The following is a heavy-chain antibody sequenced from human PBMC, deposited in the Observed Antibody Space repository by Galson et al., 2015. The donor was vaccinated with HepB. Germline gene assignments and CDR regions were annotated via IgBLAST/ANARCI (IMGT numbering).Heavy chain of an antibody. J-gene: IGHJ6*02. V-gene: IGHV1-3*01. CDR1: GYTFTSYA. CDR3: AEGGYSGYDRYYGMDV. CDR2: INAGNGNT. D-gene: IGHD5-12*01. Sequence: SVKVSCKASGYTFTSYAMHWVRQAPGQRLEWMGWINAGNGNTKYSQKFQGRVTITRDTSASTAYMELSSLRSEDTAVYYCAEGGYSGYDRYYGMDVWGQGTTVTVSS.